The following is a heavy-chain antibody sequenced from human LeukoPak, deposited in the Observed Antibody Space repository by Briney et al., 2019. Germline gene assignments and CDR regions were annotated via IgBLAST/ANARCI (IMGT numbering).Heavy chain of an antibody. D-gene: IGHD6-13*01. CDR1: GGSFSGYY. J-gene: IGHJ5*02. Sequence: SDTLSLTCAVYGGSFSGYYLSWIRQPPGKGLEWIGEINHSGSTNYNPSLKTRVTISVDTSKNQFSLKLSSVTAADTAVYYCAREIGAAGDSRNWFDPWGKGTLVTVAS. CDR3: AREIGAAGDSRNWFDP. CDR2: INHSGST. V-gene: IGHV4-34*01.